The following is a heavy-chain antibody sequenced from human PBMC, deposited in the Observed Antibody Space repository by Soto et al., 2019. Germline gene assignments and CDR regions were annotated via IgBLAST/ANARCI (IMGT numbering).Heavy chain of an antibody. Sequence: PGGSLRLSCAASGFTFSSYGMHWVRQAPGKGLEWVAVIWYDGSNKYYADSVKGRFTISRDNSKNTLYLQMNSLRAEDTAVYYCARGYRYDFWSGYYTHLNYYYMDVWGKGTTVTGSS. CDR1: GFTFSSYG. CDR3: ARGYRYDFWSGYYTHLNYYYMDV. D-gene: IGHD3-3*01. J-gene: IGHJ6*03. CDR2: IWYDGSNK. V-gene: IGHV3-33*01.